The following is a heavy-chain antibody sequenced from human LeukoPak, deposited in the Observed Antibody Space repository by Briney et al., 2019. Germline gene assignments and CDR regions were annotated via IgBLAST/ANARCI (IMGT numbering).Heavy chain of an antibody. V-gene: IGHV3-43D*03. J-gene: IGHJ6*03. Sequence: GGSLRLSCAASGFTFDDYAMHWVRQAPGKGLEWVSLISWDGGSTYYADSVKGRFTISRDNSKNSLYLQMDSLRAEDTALYYCAKGYDDFWSGYYARDYYMDVWGKGTTVTVSS. D-gene: IGHD3-3*01. CDR2: ISWDGGST. CDR1: GFTFDDYA. CDR3: AKGYDDFWSGYYARDYYMDV.